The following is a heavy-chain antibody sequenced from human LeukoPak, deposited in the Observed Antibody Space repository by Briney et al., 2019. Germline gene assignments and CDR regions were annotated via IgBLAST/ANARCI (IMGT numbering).Heavy chain of an antibody. Sequence: PSETLSLTCSVSDGSINSYYWNWIRRPPGKGLEWIGYIYYNGNTNYSPSLKSRVTMSVDTSKNLFSLKVSSVTAADTAVYYCARGRSNYYGMDVWGQGTTVAVSS. CDR3: ARGRSNYYGMDV. D-gene: IGHD1-26*01. J-gene: IGHJ6*02. CDR1: DGSINSYY. V-gene: IGHV4-59*01. CDR2: IYYNGNT.